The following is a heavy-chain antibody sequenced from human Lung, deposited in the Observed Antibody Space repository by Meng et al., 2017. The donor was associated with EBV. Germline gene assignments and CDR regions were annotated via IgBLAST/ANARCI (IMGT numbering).Heavy chain of an antibody. Sequence: QAQRVQSGAGVKKPGASVKVSCEASGYTFTSYAIHWVRQAPGQRLEWMGWINVANSNTKYSQKFQGRVTITRDTSARTAYMELSSLRSEDTAVYYCAREAYGWGTCALDYWGQGTLVTVSS. V-gene: IGHV1-3*01. CDR3: AREAYGWGTCALDY. D-gene: IGHD3-10*01. CDR2: INVANSNT. CDR1: GYTFTSYA. J-gene: IGHJ4*02.